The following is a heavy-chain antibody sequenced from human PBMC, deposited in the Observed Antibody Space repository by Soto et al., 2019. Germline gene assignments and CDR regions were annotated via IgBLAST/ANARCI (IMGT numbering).Heavy chain of an antibody. J-gene: IGHJ4*02. Sequence: SETLSLTCAVYGGSFSGYYWSWIRQPPGKGLEWIGEINHSGSTHYNPSLKSRVTISVDTSKNQFSLKLSSVTAADTAVYYCARAKRGYSDADGFDDWGQGTLVPVSS. CDR2: INHSGST. D-gene: IGHD5-18*01. V-gene: IGHV4-34*01. CDR3: ARAKRGYSDADGFDD. CDR1: GGSFSGYY.